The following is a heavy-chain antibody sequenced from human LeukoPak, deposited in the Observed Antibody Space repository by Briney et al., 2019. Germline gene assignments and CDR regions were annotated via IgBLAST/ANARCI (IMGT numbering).Heavy chain of an antibody. J-gene: IGHJ4*02. CDR3: ATFPLYYYDSSGTEFDY. CDR2: ISSSSSTI. CDR1: GVTFSSYS. Sequence: PGGSLRLSCAASGVTFSSYSMNWVRQAPGKGLEWVSYISSSSSTIYYADSVKGRFTISRDNAKNSLYLQMNGLRAEDTAVYYCATFPLYYYDSSGTEFDYWGQGTLVTVSS. V-gene: IGHV3-48*01. D-gene: IGHD3-22*01.